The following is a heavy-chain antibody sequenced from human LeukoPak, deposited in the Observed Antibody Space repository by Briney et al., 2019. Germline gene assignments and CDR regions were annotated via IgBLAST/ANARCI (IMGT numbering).Heavy chain of an antibody. Sequence: GGSLRLSCAASGFTFSSYAMHWVRQAPGKGLEWVAVISYDGSNKYYADSVKGRFTISRDNSKNTLYLQMNSLRAEDTAVYYCATGIPYYYDSSGYSTGYFDYWGQGTLVTVSS. CDR1: GFTFSSYA. CDR3: ATGIPYYYDSSGYSTGYFDY. V-gene: IGHV3-30-3*01. J-gene: IGHJ4*02. D-gene: IGHD3-22*01. CDR2: ISYDGSNK.